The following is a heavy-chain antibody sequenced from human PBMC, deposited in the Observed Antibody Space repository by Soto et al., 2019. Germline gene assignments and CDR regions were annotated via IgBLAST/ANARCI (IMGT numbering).Heavy chain of an antibody. CDR1: GFTFSSYA. V-gene: IGHV3-30-3*01. J-gene: IGHJ2*01. D-gene: IGHD4-4*01. Sequence: QVQLVESGGGVVQPGRSLRLSCEASGFTFSSYAMHWVRQAPGKGLEWVAVISYDGSNKYYADSVKGRFTISRDNSKNPLFLQMSSLRAEDTAVYYCARPRWRDDYNGGYFDLWGRGTLVTVSS. CDR2: ISYDGSNK. CDR3: ARPRWRDDYNGGYFDL.